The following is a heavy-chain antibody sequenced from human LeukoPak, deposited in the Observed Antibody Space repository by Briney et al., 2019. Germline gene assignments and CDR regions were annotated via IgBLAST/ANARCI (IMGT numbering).Heavy chain of an antibody. Sequence: PSETLSLTCAVYGGSFSTYYWSWIRQPPGKGLEWIGEINDSEITNYNPSLKSRVTISVDTSKNQFSLKLTSVTAADTAVYYCARVVNWGSPDAFDVWGRGTMITVSS. J-gene: IGHJ3*01. V-gene: IGHV4-34*01. CDR1: GGSFSTYY. CDR3: ARVVNWGSPDAFDV. D-gene: IGHD7-27*01. CDR2: INDSEIT.